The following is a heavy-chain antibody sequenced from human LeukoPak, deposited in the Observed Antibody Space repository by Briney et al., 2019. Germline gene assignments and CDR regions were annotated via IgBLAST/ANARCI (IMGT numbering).Heavy chain of an antibody. J-gene: IGHJ6*03. D-gene: IGHD4-17*01. CDR3: ARAYGDYRYYYYYMDV. CDR1: GGSFSGYY. Sequence: SETLSLTCAVYGGSFSGYYWSWIRQPPGKGLEWIGEINHSGSTNYNPSLKSRVTISVDTSKNQFSLKLSSVTAADTAVYYCARAYGDYRYYYYYMDVWGKGTAVTISS. CDR2: INHSGST. V-gene: IGHV4-34*01.